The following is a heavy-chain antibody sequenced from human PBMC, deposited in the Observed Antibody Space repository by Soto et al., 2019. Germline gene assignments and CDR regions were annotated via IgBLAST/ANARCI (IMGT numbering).Heavy chain of an antibody. CDR3: ARDLGFGLSDY. J-gene: IGHJ4*02. V-gene: IGHV1-3*01. D-gene: IGHD3-10*01. Sequence: QVQLVQSGAEVKKPGASVKVSCKASGYTFTNYAMLWVRQAPGQRLEWMGWINAGNGSTKYSQKFQGRVTITRDTSASTAYMDLSSLRSEDTAVYYCARDLGFGLSDYWGQGTLVTVSS. CDR2: INAGNGST. CDR1: GYTFTNYA.